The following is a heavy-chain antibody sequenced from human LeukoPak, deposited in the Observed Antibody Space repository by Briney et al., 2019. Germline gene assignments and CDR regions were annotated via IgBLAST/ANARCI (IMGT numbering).Heavy chain of an antibody. D-gene: IGHD2-21*02. CDR1: GGSISSYY. V-gene: IGHV4-59*12. J-gene: IGHJ6*03. CDR3: ARGDCGGDCYSGYYYMDV. Sequence: SSETLSLTCTVSGGSISSYYWSWIRQPPGKGLEWIGYIYYSGSTNYNPSLESRVTISVDTSKNQFSLKLSSVTAADTAVYYCARGDCGGDCYSGYYYMDVWGKGTTVTVSS. CDR2: IYYSGST.